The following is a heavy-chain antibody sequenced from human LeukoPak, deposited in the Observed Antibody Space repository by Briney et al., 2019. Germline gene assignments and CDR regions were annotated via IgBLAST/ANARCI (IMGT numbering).Heavy chain of an antibody. CDR1: GFTVSTSY. V-gene: IGHV3-53*01. Sequence: GGSLRLSCAASGFTVSTSYMAWVRQAPGKGLEWISIMYVGGDTYYPDSVKGRFTMSRDNSKNTLYHQMNNLRGDDTAIYYCARGGGWLWSTFFDYWGQGTLVTVSS. J-gene: IGHJ4*02. CDR2: MYVGGDT. CDR3: ARGGGWLWSTFFDY. D-gene: IGHD5-18*01.